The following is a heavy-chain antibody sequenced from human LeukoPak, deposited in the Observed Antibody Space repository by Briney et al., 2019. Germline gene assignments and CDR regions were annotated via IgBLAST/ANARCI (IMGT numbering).Heavy chain of an antibody. D-gene: IGHD5-18*01. V-gene: IGHV1-69*04. CDR1: GRTFSSYA. CDR3: ARVPDTAMVTYYGMDV. Sequence: SVKVSCKASGRTFSSYAISWVRQAPGQGLEWMGRIIPIFGIANYAQKFQGRVTITADKSTSTAYMELSSLRSEDTAVYYCARVPDTAMVTYYGMDVWGQGTTVTVSS. CDR2: IIPIFGIA. J-gene: IGHJ6*02.